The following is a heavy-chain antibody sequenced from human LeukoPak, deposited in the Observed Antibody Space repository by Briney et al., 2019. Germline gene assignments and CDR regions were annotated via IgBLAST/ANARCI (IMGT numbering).Heavy chain of an antibody. CDR3: ARGPYYYDSSGYYNLFDY. CDR2: IYYSGST. CDR1: GGSISSSSYY. D-gene: IGHD3-22*01. J-gene: IGHJ4*02. V-gene: IGHV4-39*07. Sequence: PSETLSLTCTVSGGSISSSSYYWGWIRQPPGKGLEWIGSIYYSGSTYYNPSLKSRVTISVDTSKNQFSLKLSSVTAADTAVYYCARGPYYYDSSGYYNLFDYWGQGTLVTVSS.